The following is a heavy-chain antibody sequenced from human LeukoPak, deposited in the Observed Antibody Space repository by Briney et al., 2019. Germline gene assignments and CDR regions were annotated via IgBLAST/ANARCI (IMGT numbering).Heavy chain of an antibody. J-gene: IGHJ4*02. Sequence: SETLSLTCAVYGGSFSGYYWSWIRQPPGKGLEWIGEINHSGRTNYNPSLKSRVTISVDTSKNQFSLKLSSVTAADTAVYYCASAPYDSSGYYFTGFDYWGQGTLVTVSS. D-gene: IGHD3-22*01. CDR2: INHSGRT. CDR3: ASAPYDSSGYYFTGFDY. CDR1: GGSFSGYY. V-gene: IGHV4-34*01.